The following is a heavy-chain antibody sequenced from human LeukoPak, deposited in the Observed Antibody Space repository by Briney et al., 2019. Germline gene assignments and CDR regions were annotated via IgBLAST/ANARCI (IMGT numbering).Heavy chain of an antibody. V-gene: IGHV1-46*01. D-gene: IGHD2-2*01. Sequence: ASVKVSCKASGYTFTNYYMHWVRQTPGQGLEWMAIMNPGGGRTTYAQKLQGRATMTSDTSAATSTTTVYMELNSLRSEDTAVYYCARSPYCSSANCPFDIWGQGTLVTVSS. CDR2: MNPGGGRT. CDR3: ARSPYCSSANCPFDI. J-gene: IGHJ5*02. CDR1: GYTFTNYY.